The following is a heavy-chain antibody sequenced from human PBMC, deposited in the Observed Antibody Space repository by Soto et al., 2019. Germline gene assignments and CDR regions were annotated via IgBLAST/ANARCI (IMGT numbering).Heavy chain of an antibody. Sequence: ASVKVSCKASGGTFSSYAISWVRQAPGQGLEWMGGIIPIFGTANYAQKFQGRVTITADESTSTAYMELSSLRSEDTAVYYCARDQDCSGGSCYSSGSGWFDPWGQGTLVTSPQ. D-gene: IGHD2-15*01. J-gene: IGHJ5*02. V-gene: IGHV1-69*13. CDR1: GGTFSSYA. CDR2: IIPIFGTA. CDR3: ARDQDCSGGSCYSSGSGWFDP.